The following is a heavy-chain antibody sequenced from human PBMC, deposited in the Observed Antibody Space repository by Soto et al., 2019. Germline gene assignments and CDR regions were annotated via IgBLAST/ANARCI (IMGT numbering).Heavy chain of an antibody. CDR2: IIPLFGTP. CDR1: RGTFSTYG. D-gene: IGHD1-1*01. V-gene: IGHV1-69*13. J-gene: IGHJ4*02. Sequence: GASVKVSCKASRGTFSTYGFSWVRQAPGQGLEWMGAIIPLFGTPDYSEKFRGKVAISADESTSTVYLELTSLRLDDTAMYYCARELALEPKGFDCWGQGTLVTVSS. CDR3: ARELALEPKGFDC.